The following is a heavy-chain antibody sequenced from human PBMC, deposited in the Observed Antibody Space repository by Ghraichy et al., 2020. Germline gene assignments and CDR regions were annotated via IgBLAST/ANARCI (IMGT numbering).Heavy chain of an antibody. CDR1: GYTFTSYG. V-gene: IGHV1-18*01. D-gene: IGHD2-2*01. CDR3: ARGPGCSSTSCPLGYDFDL. J-gene: IGHJ2*01. Sequence: ASVKVSCKASGYTFTSYGISWVRQAPGQGLEWMGWISAYNGNTNYAQKLQGRVTMTTDTSTSTAYMELRSLRSDDTAVYYCARGPGCSSTSCPLGYDFDLWGRGTLVTVSS. CDR2: ISAYNGNT.